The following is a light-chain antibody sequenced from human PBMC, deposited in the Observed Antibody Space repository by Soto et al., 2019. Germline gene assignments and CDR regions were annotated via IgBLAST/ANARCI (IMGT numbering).Light chain of an antibody. J-gene: IGLJ2*01. CDR1: SSNIGDNY. Sequence: QSVLTQPPSVSAAPGQKVTISCSGSSSNIGDNYVSWYQQLPGTAPKLLIYDNNKRPSGIPDRFSGSKSGTSATLGITGLQTGDEADYYCGTWDTSLSAGVVLGGGTKLTVL. CDR3: GTWDTSLSAGVV. V-gene: IGLV1-51*01. CDR2: DNN.